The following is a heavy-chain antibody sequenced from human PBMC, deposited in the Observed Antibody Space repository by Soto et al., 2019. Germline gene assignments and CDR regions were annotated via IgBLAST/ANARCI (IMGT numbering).Heavy chain of an antibody. CDR1: GYTFTSYY. CDR3: ARDTGYCGGDCYSREQYFQH. Sequence: ASVKVSCKASGYTFTSYYMHWVRQAPGQGLEWMGIINPSGGSTSYAQKFQGRVTMTRDTSTSTVYMELSSLRSEDTAVYYCARDTGYCGGDCYSREQYFQHWGQGTLVTVSS. CDR2: INPSGGST. V-gene: IGHV1-46*01. J-gene: IGHJ1*01. D-gene: IGHD2-21*02.